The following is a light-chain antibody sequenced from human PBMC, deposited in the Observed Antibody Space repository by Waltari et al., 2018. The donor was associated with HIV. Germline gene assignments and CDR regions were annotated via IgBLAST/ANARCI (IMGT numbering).Light chain of an antibody. Sequence: EIVLTQSPGTLSLSPGERATLSCRASQSVSSSYLAWYQQKPGQAPRLLIYATSSRATGIPDRFSGSGSGTDVTLTISRLEPEEFAVYYCQQYGSSLLFTFGPGTKVDIK. V-gene: IGKV3-20*01. CDR1: QSVSSSY. CDR2: ATS. J-gene: IGKJ3*01. CDR3: QQYGSSLLFT.